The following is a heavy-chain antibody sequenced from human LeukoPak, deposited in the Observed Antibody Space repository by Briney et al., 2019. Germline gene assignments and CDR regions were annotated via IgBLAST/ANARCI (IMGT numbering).Heavy chain of an antibody. CDR2: ISSSSRYI. CDR3: ARGANGYVFYYYMDV. Sequence: GGSLRLSCAASGFTFSSYSMNWVRQAPGKGLEWVSSISSSSRYIYYADSVKGRFTISRDNAKNSLYLQMNSLRAEDTAVYYCARGANGYVFYYYMDVWGKGTTVTVSS. D-gene: IGHD5-12*01. V-gene: IGHV3-21*06. CDR1: GFTFSSYS. J-gene: IGHJ6*03.